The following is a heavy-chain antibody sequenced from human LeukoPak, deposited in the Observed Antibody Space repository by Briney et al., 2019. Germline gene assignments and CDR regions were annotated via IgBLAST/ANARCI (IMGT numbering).Heavy chain of an antibody. V-gene: IGHV1-69*04. J-gene: IGHJ6*02. CDR3: ASPRADIVVVPADDNYYYYYGMDV. CDR2: IIPILGIA. D-gene: IGHD2-2*01. Sequence: GSSVTVSCKASGGTFSSYAISWVRQAPAQGLEWMGRIIPILGIANYAQKFQGRVTITADKSTSTAYMELSSLRSEDTAVYYCASPRADIVVVPADDNYYYYYGMDVWGQGTTVTVSS. CDR1: GGTFSSYA.